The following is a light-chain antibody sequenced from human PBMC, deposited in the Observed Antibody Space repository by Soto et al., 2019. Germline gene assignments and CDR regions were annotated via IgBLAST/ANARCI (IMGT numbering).Light chain of an antibody. CDR1: QSVSSN. V-gene: IGKV3-15*01. J-gene: IGKJ1*01. CDR3: QQYNNWPGWT. CDR2: GAS. Sequence: EIVMTHSPATLSVSPGEKDTLSCRASQSVSSNLAWYQQKPGQAPRPLIYGASTRATGIPARFSGSGSGTEFTLTISSLQSEDFAVYYCQQYNNWPGWTFGQGTKV.